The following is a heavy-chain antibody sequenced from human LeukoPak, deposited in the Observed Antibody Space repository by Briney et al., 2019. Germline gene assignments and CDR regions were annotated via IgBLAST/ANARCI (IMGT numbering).Heavy chain of an antibody. V-gene: IGHV4-59*01. CDR1: GGSISSYY. J-gene: IGHJ4*02. D-gene: IGHD3-10*01. CDR2: IYYSGST. CDR3: AREVFGGYFDY. Sequence: SETLSLTCTVSGGSISSYYWSWIRQPPGKGLEWIGYIYYSGSTNYNPSLKSRVTISVDTSKNQFSLKLSSVTAADTAVYYCAREVFGGYFDYWGQGTLVTVSS.